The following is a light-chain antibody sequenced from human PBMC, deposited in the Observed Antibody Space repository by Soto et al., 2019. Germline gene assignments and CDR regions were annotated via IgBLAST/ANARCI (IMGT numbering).Light chain of an antibody. CDR3: SSHTTSNTRV. CDR1: SSDVGAYNY. CDR2: EVS. V-gene: IGLV2-14*01. J-gene: IGLJ1*01. Sequence: QSALTQPASVSGSPGQSITISCTGTSSDVGAYNYVSWYQQHPGKAPKLIIYEVSNRPSGVSWRFSGSKSGNTASLTISGLQSEDEADYYCSSHTTSNTRVFGTVTKVTVL.